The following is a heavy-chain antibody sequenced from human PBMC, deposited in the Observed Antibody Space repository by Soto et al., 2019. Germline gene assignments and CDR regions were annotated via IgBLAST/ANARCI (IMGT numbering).Heavy chain of an antibody. Sequence: GSLRLSCAASGFTFSNYAVTWVRQAPGKGLEWVSTIDSVKGRFTISRDNSKNTLYLQMNSLRAEDTAVYYCARDPLWGTAMVLWYFDLWGRGTLVTVSS. J-gene: IGHJ2*01. D-gene: IGHD5-18*01. CDR3: ARDPLWGTAMVLWYFDL. V-gene: IGHV3-NL1*01. CDR1: GFTFSNYA. CDR2: I.